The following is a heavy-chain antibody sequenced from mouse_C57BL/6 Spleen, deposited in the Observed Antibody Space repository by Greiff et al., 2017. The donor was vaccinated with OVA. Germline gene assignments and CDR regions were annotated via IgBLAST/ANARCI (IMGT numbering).Heavy chain of an antibody. D-gene: IGHD1-1*01. V-gene: IGHV1-19*01. Sequence: EVKLMESGPVLVKPGASVKMSCKASGYTFTDYYMNWVKQSHGKSLEWIGVINPYNGGTSYNQKFKGKATLTVDKSSSTAYMELNSLTSEDSAVYYCARRAGNYYYAMDYWGQGTSVTVSS. J-gene: IGHJ4*01. CDR1: GYTFTDYY. CDR2: INPYNGGT. CDR3: ARRAGNYYYAMDY.